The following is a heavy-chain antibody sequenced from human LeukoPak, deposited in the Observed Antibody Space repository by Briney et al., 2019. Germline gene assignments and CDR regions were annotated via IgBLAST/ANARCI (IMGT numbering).Heavy chain of an antibody. D-gene: IGHD6-13*01. CDR3: AKVQQQQVNFDY. J-gene: IGHJ4*02. Sequence: PGGSLRLACAASGFTFSSYAMSWVRQAPGKGLEWVSAISGSGGSTYYADSVKGRFTISRDNSKNTLYLQMNSLRAEDTAVYYCAKVQQQQVNFDYWGQGTLVTVSS. CDR1: GFTFSSYA. CDR2: ISGSGGST. V-gene: IGHV3-23*01.